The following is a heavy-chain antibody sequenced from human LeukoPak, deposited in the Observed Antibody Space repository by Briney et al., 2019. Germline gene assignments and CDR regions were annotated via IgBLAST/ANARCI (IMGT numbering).Heavy chain of an antibody. CDR2: IYTSGST. V-gene: IGHV4-4*07. D-gene: IGHD6-19*01. Sequence: KPSETLSLTCTVSGGSISSYHWTWIRQPAGKGLELIGRIYTSGSTNYSPSFKSRVTISIDTSKNQFSLKLSSVTAADTAVYYCARDPGGSGPASWGPGTLVTVSS. CDR1: GGSISSYH. CDR3: ARDPGGSGPAS. J-gene: IGHJ5*02.